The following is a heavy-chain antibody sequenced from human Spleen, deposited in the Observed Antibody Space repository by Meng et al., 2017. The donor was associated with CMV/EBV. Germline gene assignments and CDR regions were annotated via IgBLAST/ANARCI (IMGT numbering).Heavy chain of an antibody. V-gene: IGHV1-18*01. CDR1: GDTFGSYG. CDR3: ARDEDSSAFWFDP. Sequence: ASVKVSCKASGDTFGSYGISWVRQAPGQGLEWMGWIRAYNGNTLYTQKFQGRVTMTTDTSTSTAYMELRSLRSDDTAVYYCARDEDSSAFWFDPWGQGTLVTVSS. CDR2: IRAYNGNT. D-gene: IGHD3-22*01. J-gene: IGHJ5*02.